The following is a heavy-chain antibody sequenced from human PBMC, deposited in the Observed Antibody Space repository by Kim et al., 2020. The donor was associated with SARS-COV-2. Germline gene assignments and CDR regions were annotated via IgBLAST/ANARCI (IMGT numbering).Heavy chain of an antibody. CDR1: GFTFSSYW. V-gene: IGHV3-7*03. D-gene: IGHD3-3*01. Sequence: GGSLRLSCAASGFTFSSYWMSWVRQAPGKGLEWVANIKQDGSEKYYVDSVKGRFTISRDNAKNSLYLQMNSLRAEDTAVYYCAREGVGSGYSELGYWGQGTLVTVSS. CDR3: AREGVGSGYSELGY. J-gene: IGHJ4*02. CDR2: IKQDGSEK.